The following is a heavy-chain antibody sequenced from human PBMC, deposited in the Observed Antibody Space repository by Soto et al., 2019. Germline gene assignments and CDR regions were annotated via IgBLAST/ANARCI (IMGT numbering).Heavy chain of an antibody. V-gene: IGHV3-21*01. CDR2: ISSSSSYI. J-gene: IGHJ6*02. CDR3: AREVEVPAAILYYYYYGMDV. Sequence: GGSLRLSCGASGFTFSSYSMNWVRQAPGKGLEWVSSISSSSSYIYYADSVKGRFTISRDNAKNSLYLQMNSLRAEDTAVYYCAREVEVPAAILYYYYYGMDVWGQGTTVTVSS. D-gene: IGHD2-2*01. CDR1: GFTFSSYS.